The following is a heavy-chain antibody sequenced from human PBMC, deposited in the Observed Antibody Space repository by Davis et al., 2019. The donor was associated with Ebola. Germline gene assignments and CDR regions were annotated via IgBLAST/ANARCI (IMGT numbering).Heavy chain of an antibody. J-gene: IGHJ4*02. CDR2: IYSGGST. V-gene: IGHV3-53*01. CDR1: GFTVSSNY. Sequence: PGGSLRLSCAASGFTVSSNYMSWVRQAPGKGLEWVSVIYSGGSTYYADSMKGRFTISRDNSKTTLYLQMNSLRAEDTAVYYCARGLFSRGRDYWGQGTLVTVSS. CDR3: ARGLFSRGRDY. D-gene: IGHD6-13*01.